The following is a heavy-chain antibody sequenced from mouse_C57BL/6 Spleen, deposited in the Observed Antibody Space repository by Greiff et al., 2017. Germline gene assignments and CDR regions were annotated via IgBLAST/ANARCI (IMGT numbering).Heavy chain of an antibody. Sequence: QVQLQQPGAELVKPGASVKVSCKASGYTFTSYWMHWVKQRPGQGLEWIGRIHPSDSDTNYNQKFKGKATLTVDKSSSKAYMQLSSLTSEDSAVYYCAIYYDYGNYAMDYWGQGTSVTVSS. J-gene: IGHJ4*01. V-gene: IGHV1-74*01. CDR2: IHPSDSDT. D-gene: IGHD2-4*01. CDR1: GYTFTSYW. CDR3: AIYYDYGNYAMDY.